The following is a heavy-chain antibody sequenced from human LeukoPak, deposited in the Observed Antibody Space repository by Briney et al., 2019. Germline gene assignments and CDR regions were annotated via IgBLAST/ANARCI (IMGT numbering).Heavy chain of an antibody. J-gene: IGHJ4*02. Sequence: GESLKISCKGSGYSFTSYWIGWVRQMPGKGLEWMGIIYPGDSDTRYSSSFQGQVTISADKSISTAYLQWSSLKASDTAMYYCARGYCSSTSCYYFDYWGQGTLVTVSS. D-gene: IGHD2-2*01. CDR1: GYSFTSYW. V-gene: IGHV5-51*01. CDR2: IYPGDSDT. CDR3: ARGYCSSTSCYYFDY.